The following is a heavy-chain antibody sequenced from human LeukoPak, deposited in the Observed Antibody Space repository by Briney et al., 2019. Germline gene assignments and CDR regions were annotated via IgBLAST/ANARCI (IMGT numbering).Heavy chain of an antibody. V-gene: IGHV3-23*01. D-gene: IGHD1-26*01. Sequence: GGSLRLSCAASGFTFSSYAMSWVRQAPGKGLEWVSAISGSGGSTYYADSVKGRFTNSRDNSKNTLYLQMNSLRAEDTAVYYCAKSGHVEYYFDYWGQGTLVTVSS. CDR1: GFTFSSYA. CDR2: ISGSGGST. J-gene: IGHJ4*02. CDR3: AKSGHVEYYFDY.